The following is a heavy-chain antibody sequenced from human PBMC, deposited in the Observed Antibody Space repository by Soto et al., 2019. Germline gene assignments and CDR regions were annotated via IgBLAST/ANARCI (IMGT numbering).Heavy chain of an antibody. Sequence: EVQLVESGGGLVKPGGSLRLSCAASGFTFSNAWMNWVRQAPGKGLEWVGRIKSKTDGGTTDYAAPVKGRFTISRDDSKNTLYLQMNSLKTEDTAVYYCTTDTRVISSIAADRSRGGYWGQGTLVTVSS. CDR1: GFTFSNAW. CDR2: IKSKTDGGTT. D-gene: IGHD6-6*01. J-gene: IGHJ4*02. CDR3: TTDTRVISSIAADRSRGGY. V-gene: IGHV3-15*07.